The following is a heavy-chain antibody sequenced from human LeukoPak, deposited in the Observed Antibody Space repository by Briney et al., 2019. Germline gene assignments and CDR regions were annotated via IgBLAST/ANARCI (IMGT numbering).Heavy chain of an antibody. D-gene: IGHD6-19*01. CDR2: IYYSGST. J-gene: IGHJ6*02. Sequence: SETLSLTCTVSGGSISSYYWSWIRQPPGKGLEWIGYIYYSGSTNYNPSLKSRVTISVDTSKSQFSLKLSSVTAADTAVYYCARGGYSSGWYSYYGMDVWGQGTTVTVSS. CDR3: ARGGYSSGWYSYYGMDV. CDR1: GGSISSYY. V-gene: IGHV4-59*01.